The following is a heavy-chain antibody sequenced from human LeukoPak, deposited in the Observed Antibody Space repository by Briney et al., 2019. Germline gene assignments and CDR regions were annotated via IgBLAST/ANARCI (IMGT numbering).Heavy chain of an antibody. V-gene: IGHV3-23*01. Sequence: GSLRLSCAASGFTFSSYAMSWVRQAPGKGLEWVSAISGSGGSTYYADSVKGRFTISRDNSKNTLYLQMNSLRAEDTAVYYCAKAHPLYYYDSSGYYFFDYWGQGTLVIVSS. CDR1: GFTFSSYA. CDR3: AKAHPLYYYDSSGYYFFDY. CDR2: ISGSGGST. J-gene: IGHJ4*02. D-gene: IGHD3-22*01.